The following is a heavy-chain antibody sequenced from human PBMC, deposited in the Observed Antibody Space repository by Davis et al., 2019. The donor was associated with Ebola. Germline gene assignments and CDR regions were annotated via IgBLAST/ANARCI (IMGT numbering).Heavy chain of an antibody. D-gene: IGHD4-23*01. CDR2: VDHSGRT. Sequence: PSETLSLTCTVSGGSFSGYYWTWTRQPPGKVLEWIWAVDHSGRTNSNPSLKRRLTISRDTSKNQFSLKLTSVTAADTAVYYCVRGGGYGGYGMDVWGQGTTVTVSS. CDR3: VRGGGYGGYGMDV. J-gene: IGHJ6*02. V-gene: IGHV4-34*01. CDR1: GGSFSGYY.